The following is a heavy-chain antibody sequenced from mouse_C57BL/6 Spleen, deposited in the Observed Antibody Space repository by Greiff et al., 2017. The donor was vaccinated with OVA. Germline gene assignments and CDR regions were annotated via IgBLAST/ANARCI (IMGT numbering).Heavy chain of an antibody. CDR3: ARRTYGNYFDD. V-gene: IGHV5-17*01. CDR1: GFTFSDYG. CDR2: ISSGNSTI. Sequence: EVQVVESGGGLVKPGGSLKLSCAASGFTFSDYGMHWVRQAPEKGLEWVAYISSGNSTIYYADTVKGRFTISRDNAKTTLFLQMTSLRSEDTSMCDCARRTYGNYFDDWGQGTTLTVSS. D-gene: IGHD2-1*01. J-gene: IGHJ2*01.